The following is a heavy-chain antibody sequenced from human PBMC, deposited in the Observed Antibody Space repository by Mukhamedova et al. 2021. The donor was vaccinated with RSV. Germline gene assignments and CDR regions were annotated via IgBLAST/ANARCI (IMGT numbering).Heavy chain of an antibody. CDR3: ATIYCRSISPTVSDY. CDR2: IKSDGSEK. CDR1: W. D-gene: IGHD2-2*01. Sequence: WMTWVRQAPGKGLEWVANIKSDGSEKYYVDSVGGRFTISRDNARNSLYLQMNSLRAEDTALYYCATIYCRSISPTVSDYWGQGTLV. J-gene: IGHJ4*02. V-gene: IGHV3-7*02.